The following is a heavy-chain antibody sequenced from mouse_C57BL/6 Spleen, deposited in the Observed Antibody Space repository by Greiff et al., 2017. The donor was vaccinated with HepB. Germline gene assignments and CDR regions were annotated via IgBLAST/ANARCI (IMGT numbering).Heavy chain of an antibody. V-gene: IGHV3-8*01. CDR3: ARYYYGRRSYWYFDV. Sequence: EVQGVESGPGLAKPSQTLSLTCSVTGYSITSDYWNWIRKFPGNKLEYMGYISYSGSTYYNPSLKSRISITRDTSKNQYYLQLTSVTTEDTATYDCARYYYGRRSYWYFDVWGTGTTVTVSS. D-gene: IGHD1-1*01. CDR1: GYSITSDY. J-gene: IGHJ1*03. CDR2: ISYSGST.